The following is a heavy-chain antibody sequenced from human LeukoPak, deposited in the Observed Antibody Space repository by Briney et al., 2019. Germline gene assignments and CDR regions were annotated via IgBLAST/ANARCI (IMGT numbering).Heavy chain of an antibody. J-gene: IGHJ4*02. CDR1: GFTFTTYS. V-gene: IGHV3-21*01. CDR3: AREEEDYYDSGTYYFDF. CDR2: ISSTSDYI. D-gene: IGHD3-10*01. Sequence: GGSLRLSCAASGFTFTTYSMNWVRQAPGQGLEWVSSISSTSDYIYYADSLKGRFTISRDNAKNSLYLQMNSLRAEDTAVYYCAREEEDYYDSGTYYFDFWGQGTLVTVSS.